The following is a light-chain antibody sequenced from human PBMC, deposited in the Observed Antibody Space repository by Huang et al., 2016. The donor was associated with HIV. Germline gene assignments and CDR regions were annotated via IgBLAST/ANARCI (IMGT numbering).Light chain of an antibody. CDR1: QNVGSK. J-gene: IGKJ1*01. CDR2: GAS. CDR3: QQYDIWPPWT. V-gene: IGKV3-15*01. Sequence: EVVMTQSPGTLSVSPGERATLSCRASQNVGSKLAWYQQKPGQAPRLRIFGASTRAEYIPARFSGSGSGTDFTLTISSLQSEDFAVYYCQQYDIWPPWTFGQGTKVEIK.